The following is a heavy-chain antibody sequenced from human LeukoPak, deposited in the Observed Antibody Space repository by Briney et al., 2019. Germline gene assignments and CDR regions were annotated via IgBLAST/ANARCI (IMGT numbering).Heavy chain of an antibody. Sequence: ASVKVSCKASTYTLSELSMHRLRHAPGKRPERTGGVDAEDGGTIYAQKFQGRVTMAEDTSTDTAYMELSRLRSEDTAVYYCATAGYSETYYLLFDYWGQGTLVTVSS. CDR1: TYTLSELS. V-gene: IGHV1-24*01. CDR3: ATAGYSETYYLLFDY. D-gene: IGHD1-26*01. CDR2: VDAEDGGT. J-gene: IGHJ4*02.